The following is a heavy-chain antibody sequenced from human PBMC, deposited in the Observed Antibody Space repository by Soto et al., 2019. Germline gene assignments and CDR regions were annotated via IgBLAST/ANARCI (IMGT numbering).Heavy chain of an antibody. CDR3: ARRGPTYYFDY. CDR2: INHSGST. Sequence: VQLQQWGAGLLKPSETLSLTCAVYGGSFSGYYWSWIRQPPGKGLEWIGEINHSGSTNYNPSLKSRVTISVDTSKNQFSLKLSSVTAADTAVYYCARRGPTYYFDYWGQGTLVTVSS. V-gene: IGHV4-34*01. J-gene: IGHJ4*02. CDR1: GGSFSGYY. D-gene: IGHD3-16*01.